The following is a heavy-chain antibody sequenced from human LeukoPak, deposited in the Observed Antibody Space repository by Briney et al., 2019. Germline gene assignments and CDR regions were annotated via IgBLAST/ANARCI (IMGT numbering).Heavy chain of an antibody. V-gene: IGHV4-59*08. Sequence: SETLSLTCAVYGGSFSGYYWSWIRQPPGKGLEWIGYIYYSGSTNYNPSLKSRVTISVDTSKNQFSLKLSSVTAADTAVYYCARQKDDSSGHDYWGQGTLVTVSS. CDR2: IYYSGST. CDR3: ARQKDDSSGHDY. J-gene: IGHJ4*02. D-gene: IGHD3-22*01. CDR1: GGSFSGYY.